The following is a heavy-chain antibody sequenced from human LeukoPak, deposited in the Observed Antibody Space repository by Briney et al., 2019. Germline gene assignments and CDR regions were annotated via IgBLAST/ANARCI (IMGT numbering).Heavy chain of an antibody. CDR3: ARGYSSDN. D-gene: IGHD2-21*01. Sequence: GGSLRLSCAASGFTVSSNYMSWVRQAPGKGLEWVSVIYSGGSTYYADSVKGRFTISRVNSKNTLNLQMNSLRAEDAAVYYCARGYSSDNWGQGTLVTVSS. V-gene: IGHV3-66*01. CDR2: IYSGGST. CDR1: GFTVSSNY. J-gene: IGHJ4*02.